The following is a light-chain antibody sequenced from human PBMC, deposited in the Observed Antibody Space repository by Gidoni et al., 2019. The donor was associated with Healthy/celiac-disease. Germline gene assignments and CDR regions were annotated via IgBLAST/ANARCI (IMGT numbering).Light chain of an antibody. V-gene: IGKV4-1*01. Sequence: ILSTQSPDSLVVSLGGRATIDCKSSQSVLYSSNNKNYLAWYQQKPGQPPKLLIYWASTRESGVPDRFSGSGSGTDFTLTISSLQAEDVAVYYCQQNYSTPRTFGQGTKVEIK. J-gene: IGKJ1*01. CDR2: WAS. CDR1: QSVLYSSNNKNY. CDR3: QQNYSTPRT.